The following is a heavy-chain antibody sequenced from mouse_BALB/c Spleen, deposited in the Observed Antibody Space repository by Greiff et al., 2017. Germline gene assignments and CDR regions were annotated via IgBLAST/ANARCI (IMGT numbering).Heavy chain of an antibody. V-gene: IGHV5-9-1*01. CDR1: GFTFSSYA. J-gene: IGHJ2*01. D-gene: IGHD3-1*01. CDR3: ASSAKYSSLDY. CDR2: ISSGGSYT. Sequence: EVMLVESGGGLVQPGGSLKLSCAASGFTFSSYAMSWVRQTPGKRLEWVATISSGGSYTYYPDSVKGRFTISRDNAKNTLYLQMSSLSSEDTAMYYCASSAKYSSLDYWGQGTTLTVSS.